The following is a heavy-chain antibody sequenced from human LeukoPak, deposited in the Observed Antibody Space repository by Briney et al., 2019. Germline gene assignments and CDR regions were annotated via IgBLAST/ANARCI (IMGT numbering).Heavy chain of an antibody. J-gene: IGHJ4*02. D-gene: IGHD5-24*01. CDR3: AKDPYRGRFGATIPPTFDY. V-gene: IGHV3-23*01. CDR2: DSARGGDT. CDR1: GFTFSNHV. Sequence: PGGSLRLACVASGFTFSNHVMSWVRQAPGKGLEWVSVDSARGGDTHYAASVKGRFTVSRDNSNNTVYLHMNNLRADDTATYYCAKDPYRGRFGATIPPTFDYWGQGIPVIVSS.